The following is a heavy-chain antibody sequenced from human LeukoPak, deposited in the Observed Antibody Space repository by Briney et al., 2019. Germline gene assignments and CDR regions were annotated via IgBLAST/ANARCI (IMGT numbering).Heavy chain of an antibody. CDR3: ANDRSVQQLNWFDP. J-gene: IGHJ5*02. CDR2: ISGSGGST. Sequence: GGSLRLSCAASGFTFSSYAMSWVRQAPGKGLEWVSAISGSGGSTYYADSVKGRFTISRDNSKNTLYLQMNRLRAEDTAVYYCANDRSVQQLNWFDPWGQGTLVTVSS. V-gene: IGHV3-23*01. CDR1: GFTFSSYA. D-gene: IGHD6-13*01.